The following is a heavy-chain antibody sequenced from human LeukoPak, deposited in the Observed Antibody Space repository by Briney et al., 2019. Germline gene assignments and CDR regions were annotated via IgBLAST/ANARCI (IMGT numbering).Heavy chain of an antibody. J-gene: IGHJ4*02. V-gene: IGHV4-4*07. CDR1: GGSISSYY. CDR3: ASRGFGESLFDY. Sequence: SETLSLTCTVSGGSISSYYWSWIRQPAGKGLEWIGRIYTSGSTNYNPSLKNRVTISVDTSKNQFSLKLSSVTAADTAVYYCASRGFGESLFDYWGQGTLVTVSS. D-gene: IGHD3-10*01. CDR2: IYTSGST.